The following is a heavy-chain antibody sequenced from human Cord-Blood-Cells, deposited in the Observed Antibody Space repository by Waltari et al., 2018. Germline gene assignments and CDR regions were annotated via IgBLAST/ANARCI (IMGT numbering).Heavy chain of an antibody. J-gene: IGHJ4*02. CDR1: GFTFSSYE. Sequence: EVQLVESGGGLVQPGGSLRLSCAASGFTFSSYEMNWVRQAPGKGMEWVSYISSSGSTLYYADSVKGRFTISRDNAKNSLYLQMNSLRAEDTAVYYCARDGGSGSSIIPYWGQGTLVTVSS. CDR3: ARDGGSGSSIIPY. D-gene: IGHD3-10*01. V-gene: IGHV3-48*03. CDR2: ISSSGSTL.